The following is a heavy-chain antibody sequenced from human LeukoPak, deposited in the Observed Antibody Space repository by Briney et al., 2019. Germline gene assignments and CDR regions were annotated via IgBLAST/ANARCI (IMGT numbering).Heavy chain of an antibody. CDR3: ARLENWFDP. V-gene: IGHV4-39*07. CDR2: IYYSGST. J-gene: IGHJ5*02. D-gene: IGHD5-24*01. Sequence: SETLSLTCTVSGGSISSSSYYWGWIRQPPGKGLEWIGSIYYSGSTYYNPSLKSRVTISVDTSKNQFSLKLSPVTAADTAVYYCARLENWFDPWGQGTLVTVSS. CDR1: GGSISSSSYY.